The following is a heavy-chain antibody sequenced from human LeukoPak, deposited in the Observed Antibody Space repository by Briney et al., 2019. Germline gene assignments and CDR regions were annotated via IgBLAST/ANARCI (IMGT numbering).Heavy chain of an antibody. CDR1: GFTFSSYW. D-gene: IGHD1-20*01. J-gene: IGHJ3*02. CDR2: IKQDGSEK. Sequence: QPGGSLRLSCAASGFTFSSYWMSWVRQAPGKGLEWVANIKQDGSEKYYVDSVKGRFTISRDNAKNSLYLQMNSLRAEDTAVYYCARAKGFSWNDVQAFDIWGQGTVVNVSS. CDR3: ARAKGFSWNDVQAFDI. V-gene: IGHV3-7*01.